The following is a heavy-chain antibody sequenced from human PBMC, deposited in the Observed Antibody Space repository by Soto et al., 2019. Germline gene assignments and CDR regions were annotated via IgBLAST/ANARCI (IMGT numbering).Heavy chain of an antibody. CDR3: VRSLRPGGLVPNDP. Sequence: ASVKVSCKASGYTFIGYEIHWVRQAPGQGLEWMGWMNPNSGVTRNAQKFQGRVTMTRDTSFNTDYMELSGLTSDDKAVYFCVRSLRPGGLVPNDPWGKGTSVTVSS. V-gene: IGHV1-2*02. CDR1: GYTFIGYE. J-gene: IGHJ6*04. D-gene: IGHD2-2*01. CDR2: MNPNSGVT.